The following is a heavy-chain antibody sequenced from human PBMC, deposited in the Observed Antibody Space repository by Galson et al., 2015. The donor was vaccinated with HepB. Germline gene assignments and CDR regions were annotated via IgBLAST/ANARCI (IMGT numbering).Heavy chain of an antibody. D-gene: IGHD6-19*01. V-gene: IGHV3-23*01. CDR2: ISGSGGST. CDR1: GFTFSSYA. Sequence: SLRLSCAASGFTFSSYAMSWVRQAPGKGLEWVSAISGSGGSTYYADSVKGRFTISRDNSKNTLYLQMNSLRAEDTAVYYCARGEYSSGLGFDYWGQGTLVTVSS. CDR3: ARGEYSSGLGFDY. J-gene: IGHJ4*02.